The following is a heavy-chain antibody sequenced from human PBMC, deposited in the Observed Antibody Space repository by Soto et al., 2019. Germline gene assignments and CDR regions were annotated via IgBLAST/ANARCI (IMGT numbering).Heavy chain of an antibody. CDR1: GLTFNTSA. Sequence: GGSLKLSCEASGLTFNTSAMNWVRQAPGKGLEWLAVISYDGATQYYGDTVKGRFTISRDNSKNTLFLHMGRLRAEDTAMYYCATKARVTNYLYYGMDVWGLGTTVTVSS. CDR3: ATKARVTNYLYYGMDV. V-gene: IGHV3-30*15. J-gene: IGHJ6*02. CDR2: ISYDGATQ. D-gene: IGHD2-21*02.